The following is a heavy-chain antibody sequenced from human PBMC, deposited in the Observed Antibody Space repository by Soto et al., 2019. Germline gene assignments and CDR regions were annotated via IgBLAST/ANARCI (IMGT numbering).Heavy chain of an antibody. D-gene: IGHD2-15*01. Sequence: PSETLSLTCSVSGDSISTVDYFWAWIRQPPGQALEYIGYIYKSTTTYYNPSFESRVAISLDTSKSQFSLTVTSVTAADTAVYFCATGRYCLNGRCFPNWFHSWGQGTLVTVSS. V-gene: IGHV4-30-4*01. J-gene: IGHJ5*01. CDR3: ATGRYCLNGRCFPNWFHS. CDR2: IYKSTTT. CDR1: GDSISTVDYF.